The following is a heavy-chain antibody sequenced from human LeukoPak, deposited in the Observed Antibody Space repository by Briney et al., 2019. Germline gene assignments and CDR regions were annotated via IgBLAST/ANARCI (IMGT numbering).Heavy chain of an antibody. V-gene: IGHV3-23*01. J-gene: IGHJ4*02. D-gene: IGHD2-15*01. Sequence: GGSLRLSCAASGFAFSSYAMSWVRQAPGKGLEWVSAISGSGGSTYYADSVKGRFTISRDNSKNTLYLQMNSLRAEDTAVYYCAKATKVVVAATPIGYWGQGTLVTVSS. CDR2: ISGSGGST. CDR1: GFAFSSYA. CDR3: AKATKVVVAATPIGY.